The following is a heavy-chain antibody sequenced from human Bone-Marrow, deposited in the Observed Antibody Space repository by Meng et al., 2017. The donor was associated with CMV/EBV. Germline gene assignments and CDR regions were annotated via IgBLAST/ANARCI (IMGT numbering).Heavy chain of an antibody. D-gene: IGHD4-17*01. V-gene: IGHV3-53*01. CDR2: IYSAGST. J-gene: IGHJ4*02. Sequence: GGSLRLSCAASGFTVSSNYMSWVRQAPGKGLECVSVIYSAGSTYYADSVKGQFTISRDNSKNTLYLQMNSLRAEDTAVYYCARDSPDYGDYLFDYWGQGGLVTVSS. CDR1: GFTVSSNY. CDR3: ARDSPDYGDYLFDY.